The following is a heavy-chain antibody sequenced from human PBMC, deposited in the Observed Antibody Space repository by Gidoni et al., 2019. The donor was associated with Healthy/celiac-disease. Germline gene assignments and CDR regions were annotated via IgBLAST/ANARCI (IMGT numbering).Heavy chain of an antibody. Sequence: EVQLVESGGGLVQPGRSLRLSCTASGFTFGDYAMSWVRQAPGKGLEWVGFIRSKAYGGTTEYAASVKGRFTISRDDSKSIAYLQMNSLKTEDTAVYYCTKYPFDYWGQGTLVTVSS. CDR3: TKYPFDY. CDR2: IRSKAYGGTT. CDR1: GFTFGDYA. J-gene: IGHJ4*02. V-gene: IGHV3-49*04. D-gene: IGHD2-2*01.